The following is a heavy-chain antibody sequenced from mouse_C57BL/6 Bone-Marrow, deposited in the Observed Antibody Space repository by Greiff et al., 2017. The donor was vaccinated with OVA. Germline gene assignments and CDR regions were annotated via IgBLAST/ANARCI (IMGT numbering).Heavy chain of an antibody. J-gene: IGHJ3*01. CDR3: ARYDGYYVLWFAY. Sequence: LVESGAELARPGASVKLSCKASGYTFTSYGISWVKQRTGQGLEWIGEIYPRSGNTYYNEKFKGKATLTADKSSSTAYMELRSLTSEDSAVYFCARYDGYYVLWFAYWGQGTLVTVSA. V-gene: IGHV1-81*01. CDR1: GYTFTSYG. D-gene: IGHD2-3*01. CDR2: IYPRSGNT.